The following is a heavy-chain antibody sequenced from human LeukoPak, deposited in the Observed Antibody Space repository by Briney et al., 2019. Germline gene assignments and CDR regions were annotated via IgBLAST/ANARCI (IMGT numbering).Heavy chain of an antibody. CDR3: ARVAIDSSGYYYDY. CDR2: IKQDGSEK. J-gene: IGHJ4*02. CDR1: GFTFSRYW. Sequence: GGSLRLSCVASGFTFSRYWMTWVRQAPGKGLEWVVSIKQDGSEKYYVDSVKGRFTISRDNAQNSLYLQMSSLRGEDTAVYYCARVAIDSSGYYYDYWGQGTLVTVSS. V-gene: IGHV3-7*01. D-gene: IGHD3-22*01.